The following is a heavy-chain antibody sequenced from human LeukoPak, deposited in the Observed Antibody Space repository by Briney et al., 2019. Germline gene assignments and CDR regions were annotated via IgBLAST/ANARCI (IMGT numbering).Heavy chain of an antibody. CDR2: ISSSSSYI. CDR3: ARSTYYYDSSGYYFDY. J-gene: IGHJ4*02. Sequence: GGSLRLSCAASGFTFSSYSMNWVRQAPGKGLEWVSSISSSSSYIYYADSVKGRFTISRDNAKNSLYLQMNSLRAEDTAVYYCARSTYYYDSSGYYFDYWGQGTLVTVSS. V-gene: IGHV3-21*01. CDR1: GFTFSSYS. D-gene: IGHD3-22*01.